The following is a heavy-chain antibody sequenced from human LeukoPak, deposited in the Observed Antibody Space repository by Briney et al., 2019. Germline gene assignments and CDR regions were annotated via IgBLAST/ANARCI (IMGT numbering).Heavy chain of an antibody. CDR3: ARDGPHYYDSSGLNWFDP. Sequence: GGSLRLSCAASGFTFSNYGMSWVRQAPGKGLEWISAISGSGGTTYYADSVKGRFTISRDNAKNSLYLQMNSLRAEDTAVYYCARDGPHYYDSSGLNWFDPWGQGTLVTVSS. J-gene: IGHJ5*02. V-gene: IGHV3-23*01. CDR1: GFTFSNYG. D-gene: IGHD3-22*01. CDR2: ISGSGGTT.